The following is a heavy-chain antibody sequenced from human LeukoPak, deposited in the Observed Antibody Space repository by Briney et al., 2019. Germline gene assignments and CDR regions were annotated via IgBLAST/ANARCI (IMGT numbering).Heavy chain of an antibody. CDR2: FDPEDGET. CDR1: GFTFTSHY. D-gene: IGHD4-17*01. CDR3: ATNLYYGDYPSPLDY. V-gene: IGHV1-24*01. J-gene: IGHJ4*02. Sequence: ASVTVSCKASGFTFTSHYLHWVRQAPGKGLEWMGGFDPEDGETIYAQKFQGRVTMTEDTSTDTAYMELSSLRSEDTAVYYCATNLYYGDYPSPLDYWGQGTLVTVSS.